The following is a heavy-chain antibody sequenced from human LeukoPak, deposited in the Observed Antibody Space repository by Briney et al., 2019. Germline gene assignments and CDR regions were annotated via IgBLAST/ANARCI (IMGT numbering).Heavy chain of an antibody. V-gene: IGHV4-38-2*02. J-gene: IGHJ5*02. CDR1: GYSISSGYY. CDR2: IYHSGST. CDR3: ARWGGLAYCGGDCYSGWFDP. Sequence: SETLSLTCTVSGYSISSGYYWGWIRQPPGKGLEWIGSIYHSGSTYYNPSLKSRVTISVDTSKNQFSLKLSSVTAADTAVYYCARWGGLAYCGGDCYSGWFDPWGQGTLVTVSS. D-gene: IGHD2-21*02.